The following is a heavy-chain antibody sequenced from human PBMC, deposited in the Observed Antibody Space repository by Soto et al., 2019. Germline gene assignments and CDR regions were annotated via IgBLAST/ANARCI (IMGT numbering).Heavy chain of an antibody. CDR3: ALELLPLKSPTIY. V-gene: IGHV1-46*01. CDR2: INPSGGST. CDR1: GYTFTSYY. Sequence: GVSVKVSCKASGYTFTSYYMHWVRQAPGQGLEWMGIINPSGGSTSYAQKFQGRVTMTRDTSTSTVYMELSSLRSEDTAVYYCALELLPLKSPTIYWGQGTLVTVSS. J-gene: IGHJ4*02. D-gene: IGHD1-7*01.